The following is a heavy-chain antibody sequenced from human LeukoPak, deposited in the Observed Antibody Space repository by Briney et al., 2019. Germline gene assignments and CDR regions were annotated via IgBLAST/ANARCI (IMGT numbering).Heavy chain of an antibody. D-gene: IGHD6-13*01. CDR2: IYYSGST. CDR1: GASITSYY. V-gene: IGHV4-59*08. CDR3: ATRKAAGEDY. J-gene: IGHJ4*02. Sequence: SETLSLTCTVSGASITSYYWSWNRQPPGKGLEWIGYIYYSGSTNYNPSLKSRVTISLDTSKNQFSLKLSSVTAADTAVYYCATRKAAGEDYWGQGTLVTVSS.